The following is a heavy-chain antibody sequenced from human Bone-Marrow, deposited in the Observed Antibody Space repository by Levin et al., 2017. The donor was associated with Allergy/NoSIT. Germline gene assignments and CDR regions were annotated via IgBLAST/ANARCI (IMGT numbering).Heavy chain of an antibody. J-gene: IGHJ5*01. Sequence: GSGPTLVKPTETLTLTCTVSGFSLSNVRMGVSWIRQPPGKALEWLAHILSTDEKFYRTSLQSRLTIFRDTSKSQVFLTMTNLDPVDTARYYCVRRNNWNVGEDWFDSWGQGTLVTVSS. D-gene: IGHD1-20*01. CDR2: ILSTDEK. V-gene: IGHV2-26*01. CDR1: GFSLSNVRMG. CDR3: VRRNNWNVGEDWFDS.